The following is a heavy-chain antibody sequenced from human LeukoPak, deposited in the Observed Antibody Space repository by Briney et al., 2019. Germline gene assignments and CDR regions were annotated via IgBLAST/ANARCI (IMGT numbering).Heavy chain of an antibody. V-gene: IGHV3-9*01. CDR3: AKGGPEVDSSGYYSNGAFDI. CDR1: GFTFDDYA. Sequence: GGSLRLSCAASGFTFDDYAMHWVRQAPGKGLEWVSGISWNSGSIGYADSVKGRFTISRYNAKNSLYLQMNSLRAEDTALYYCAKGGPEVDSSGYYSNGAFDIWGQGTMVTASS. D-gene: IGHD3-22*01. J-gene: IGHJ3*02. CDR2: ISWNSGSI.